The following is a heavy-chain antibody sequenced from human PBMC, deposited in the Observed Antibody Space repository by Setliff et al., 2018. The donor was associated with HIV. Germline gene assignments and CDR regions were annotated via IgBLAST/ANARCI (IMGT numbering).Heavy chain of an antibody. CDR2: IFYSGST. CDR1: GGSVSTGNYY. D-gene: IGHD3-10*01. CDR3: TRRGADSYYPRPLDV. J-gene: IGHJ6*04. Sequence: SSETLSLTCTVSGGSVSTGNYYWNWIRLPPGKGLEWIGYIFYSGSTNYNPSLKSRVTISVDTSKNKFSLRLNSVTAADTAIYYCTRRGADSYYPRPLDVWGKGTTVTVSS. V-gene: IGHV4-61*01.